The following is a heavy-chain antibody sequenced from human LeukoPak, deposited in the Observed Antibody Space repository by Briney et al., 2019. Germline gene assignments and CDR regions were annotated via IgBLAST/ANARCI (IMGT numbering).Heavy chain of an antibody. CDR3: ARVYYGFWSGYYTRYYFDY. Sequence: GGSLRLSCAASGFTFSSYWMSWVRQAPGKGLEWVANIKQDGSEKYYVDSVKGRFTISRDNAKNPLYLQMNSLRAEDTAVYYCARVYYGFWSGYYTRYYFDYWGQGTLVTVSS. CDR2: IKQDGSEK. V-gene: IGHV3-7*01. D-gene: IGHD3-3*01. CDR1: GFTFSSYW. J-gene: IGHJ4*02.